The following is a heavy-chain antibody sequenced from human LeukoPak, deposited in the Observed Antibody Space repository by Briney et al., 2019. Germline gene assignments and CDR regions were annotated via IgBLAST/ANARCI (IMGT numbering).Heavy chain of an antibody. CDR1: GFTFDDYG. CDR3: ARDGGSLDDYGDY. CDR2: INWNGGST. D-gene: IGHD4/OR15-4a*01. V-gene: IGHV3-20*04. Sequence: AGGSLRLSRAASGFTFDDYGMSWVRQAPGKGLEWVSGINWNGGSTGYADSVKGRFTISRDNAKNSLYLQMNSLRAEDTALYYCARDGGSLDDYGDYWGQGTLLSVSS. J-gene: IGHJ4*02.